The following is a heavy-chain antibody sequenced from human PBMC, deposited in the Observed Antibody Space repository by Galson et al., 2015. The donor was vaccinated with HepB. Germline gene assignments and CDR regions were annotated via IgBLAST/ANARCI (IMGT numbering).Heavy chain of an antibody. CDR3: ARGRYSGSYYYFDY. J-gene: IGHJ4*02. CDR2: INPNSGGT. CDR1: GYTFTGYY. V-gene: IGHV1-2*02. D-gene: IGHD1-26*01. Sequence: VKVSCKASGYTFTGYYMHWVRQAPGQGLEWMGWINPNSGGTNYAQKFQGRVTMTRDTSISTAYVELSRLRSDDTAVYYCARGRYSGSYYYFDYWGQGTLVTVSS.